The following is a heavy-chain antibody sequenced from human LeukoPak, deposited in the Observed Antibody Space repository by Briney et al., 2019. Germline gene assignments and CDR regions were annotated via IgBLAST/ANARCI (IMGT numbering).Heavy chain of an antibody. J-gene: IGHJ4*02. CDR2: IRSKTYGGTA. CDR1: GFTFSSCS. D-gene: IGHD5-12*01. V-gene: IGHV3-49*04. Sequence: GGSLRLSCAASGFTFSSCSMNWVRQAPGKGLEWVGFIRSKTYGGTADYAASVEGRFTISRDDSNNIVYLQMNSLKTEDTAVYYCTRGLEGFTAYDDFWGQGTLVTVSS. CDR3: TRGLEGFTAYDDF.